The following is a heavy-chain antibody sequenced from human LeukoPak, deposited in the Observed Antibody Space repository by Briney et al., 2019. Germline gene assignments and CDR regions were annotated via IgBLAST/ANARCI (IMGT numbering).Heavy chain of an antibody. CDR2: MNPNSGNT. Sequence: GASVKVSCKASGYTFTSYDINWVRQATGQGLEWMGWMNPNSGNTGYAQKFQGRVTMTRNTSISTAYMELSSLRSGDTAVYYCARGGRGYSYGLLRVFDYWGQGTLVTVSS. J-gene: IGHJ4*02. V-gene: IGHV1-8*01. CDR3: ARGGRGYSYGLLRVFDY. D-gene: IGHD5-18*01. CDR1: GYTFTSYD.